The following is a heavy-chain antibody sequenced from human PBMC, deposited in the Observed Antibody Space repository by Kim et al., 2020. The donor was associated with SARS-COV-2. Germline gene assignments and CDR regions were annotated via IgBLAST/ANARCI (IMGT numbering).Heavy chain of an antibody. J-gene: IGHJ6*02. CDR3: ARDSLVWGSYVSPEYYYYYYGMDV. D-gene: IGHD1-26*01. Sequence: GGSLRLSCAASGFTFSSYSMNWVRQAPGKGLEWVSSISSSSSYIYYADSVKGRFTISRDNAKNSLYLQMNSLRAEDTAVYYCARDSLVWGSYVSPEYYYYYYGMDVWGQGTTVTVSS. CDR1: GFTFSSYS. V-gene: IGHV3-21*01. CDR2: ISSSSSYI.